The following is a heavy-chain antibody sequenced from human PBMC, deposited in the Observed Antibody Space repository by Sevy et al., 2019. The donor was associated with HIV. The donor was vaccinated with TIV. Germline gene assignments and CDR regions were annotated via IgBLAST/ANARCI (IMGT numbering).Heavy chain of an antibody. V-gene: IGHV3-7*01. J-gene: IGHJ4*02. D-gene: IGHD4-17*01. CDR1: GFTFSDYW. CDR2: IRHDGSDK. CDR3: ARGVTTVTPFDY. Sequence: GGSLRLSCTASGFTFSDYWMSWVRQAPGKGLEWVANIRHDGSDKHYVDSVKGRFTISRDNDKNSLYLQMNSLRAGDTAFYYCARGVTTVTPFDYWGQGTLVTVSS.